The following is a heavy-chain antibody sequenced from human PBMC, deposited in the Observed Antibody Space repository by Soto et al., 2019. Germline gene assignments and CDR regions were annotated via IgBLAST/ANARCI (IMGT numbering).Heavy chain of an antibody. Sequence: AASVKVSCKASGGTFSSYAISWVRQAPGQGLEWMGGIIPISETTNYAQKFQGRVTITADESKSTAYTELSSLRSEDTAVYYCARSQGSSTSLEIYYYYYYGMDVWGQGTTVTVSS. J-gene: IGHJ6*02. CDR1: GGTFSSYA. CDR3: ARSQGSSTSLEIYYYYYYGMDV. CDR2: IIPISETT. D-gene: IGHD2-2*01. V-gene: IGHV1-69*13.